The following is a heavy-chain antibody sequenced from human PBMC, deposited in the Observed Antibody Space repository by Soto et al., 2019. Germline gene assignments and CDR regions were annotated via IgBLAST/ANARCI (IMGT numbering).Heavy chain of an antibody. D-gene: IGHD4-17*01. CDR3: ARANDYGDYGDYYYGMDV. J-gene: IGHJ6*02. V-gene: IGHV4-34*01. CDR1: GGSFSGYY. Sequence: SETLSLTCAVYGGSFSGYYWGWIRQPPGKGLEWIGEINHSGSTNYNPSLKSRVTISVDTSKNQFSLKLSSVTAADTAVYYCARANDYGDYGDYYYGMDVWGQGTTVTVSS. CDR2: INHSGST.